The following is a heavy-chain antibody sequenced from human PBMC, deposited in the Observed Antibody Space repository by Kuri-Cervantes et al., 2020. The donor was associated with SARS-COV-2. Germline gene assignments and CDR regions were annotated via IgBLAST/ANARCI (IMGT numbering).Heavy chain of an antibody. V-gene: IGHV3-23*03. D-gene: IGHD2-21*02. CDR3: AKTAVTGTGGGYFQP. CDR2: FYDSETTI. Sequence: GGSLRLSCATSGFTFSGHGMSWVRQAPGKGLEWLSGFYDSETTIYHRDSVRGRFTMSRDYSKNMVYLQMNSLGVEDKAIYYCAKTAVTGTGGGYFQPWGQGTLVTVSS. J-gene: IGHJ1*01. CDR1: GFTFSGHG.